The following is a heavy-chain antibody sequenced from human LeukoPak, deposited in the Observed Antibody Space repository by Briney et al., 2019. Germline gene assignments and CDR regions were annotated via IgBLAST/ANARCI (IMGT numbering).Heavy chain of an antibody. CDR3: ARDVDSRSWFAN. CDR2: ISAYNGKT. D-gene: IGHD6-13*01. V-gene: IGHV1-18*01. Sequence: ASVKVSCKTSGYTFTSYGISWVRQAPGQGLEWMGWISAYNGKTNFAQKFQSRVTMTTDTSTSTAYMVLRSLRSDDTAVYYCARDVDSRSWFANWGQGTLVTVTS. J-gene: IGHJ5*02. CDR1: GYTFTSYG.